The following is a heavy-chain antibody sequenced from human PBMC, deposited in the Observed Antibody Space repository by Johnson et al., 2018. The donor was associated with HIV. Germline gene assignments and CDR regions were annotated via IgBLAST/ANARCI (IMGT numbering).Heavy chain of an antibody. CDR3: SRGVPISAAGHDAFDI. J-gene: IGHJ3*02. V-gene: IGHV3-30*02. CDR1: GFTFSSYS. CDR2: IRYDGSNK. Sequence: VQLVESGGGVVQPGGSLRLSCAASGFTFSSYSLHWVRQAPGKGLEWVAFIRYDGSNKYYADSVKGRFNISRDNSKNTLYLKMNSMRAGDTAVYYFSRGVPISAAGHDAFDIWGQGTMVTVSS. D-gene: IGHD6-13*01.